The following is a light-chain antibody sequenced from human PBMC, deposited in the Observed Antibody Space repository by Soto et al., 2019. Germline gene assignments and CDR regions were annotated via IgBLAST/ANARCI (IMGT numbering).Light chain of an antibody. CDR3: SSYAGINFWV. CDR2: EVT. J-gene: IGLJ3*02. Sequence: QSVLTQPPSASGFPGQSVTISCTGTSSDVGGYNYVSWYQQHPGKAPKLIIYEVTKRPSGVPDRFSGSKSGNTASLTVSGLQAEDESDYYCSSYAGINFWVFGGGTKVTVL. CDR1: SSDVGGYNY. V-gene: IGLV2-8*01.